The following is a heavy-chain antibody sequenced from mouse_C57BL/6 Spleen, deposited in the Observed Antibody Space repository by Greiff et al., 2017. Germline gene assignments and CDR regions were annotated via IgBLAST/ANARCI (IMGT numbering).Heavy chain of an antibody. V-gene: IGHV1-26*01. CDR1: GYTFTDYY. CDR2: INPNNGGT. Sequence: VQLQQSGPELVKPGASVKISCKASGYTFTDYYMNWVKQSHGKSLEWIGDINPNNGGTSYNQKFKGKARLTVDKSSSTAYMELRSLTSEDSAVYYCASLRYVDYWGQGTTLTVSS. J-gene: IGHJ2*01. CDR3: ASLRYVDY.